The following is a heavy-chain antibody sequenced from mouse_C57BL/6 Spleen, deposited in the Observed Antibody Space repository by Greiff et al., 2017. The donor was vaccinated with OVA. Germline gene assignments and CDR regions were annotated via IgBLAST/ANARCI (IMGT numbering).Heavy chain of an antibody. CDR3: AREAVYYGNPAWFAY. CDR2: INPSSGYT. CDR1: GYTFTSYT. D-gene: IGHD2-1*01. Sequence: VQLQQSGAELARPGASVKMSCKASGYTFTSYTMHWVKQRPGQGLEWIGYINPSSGYTKYNQKFKDKATLTADKSSSTAYMQLSSLTSEDSAVYYCAREAVYYGNPAWFAYWGQGTLVTVSA. J-gene: IGHJ3*01. V-gene: IGHV1-4*01.